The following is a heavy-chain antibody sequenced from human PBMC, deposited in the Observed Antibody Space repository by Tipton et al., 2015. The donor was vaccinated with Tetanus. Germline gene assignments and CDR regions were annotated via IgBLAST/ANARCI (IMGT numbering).Heavy chain of an antibody. CDR1: GVSIRNGGYS. CDR3: ARRLGPYTGDYIWHLDL. V-gene: IGHV4-30-2*01. D-gene: IGHD1-1*01. CDR2: TYHTGGT. J-gene: IGHJ2*01. Sequence: GLVKPSETLSLTCAVSGVSIRNGGYSWNWIRQPAGKGLEWIGYTYHTGGTYYNPSLKSRVTISVDRSSDQFSLRLTSVTAADTAIYYCARRLGPYTGDYIWHLDLWGRGTLVTVSS.